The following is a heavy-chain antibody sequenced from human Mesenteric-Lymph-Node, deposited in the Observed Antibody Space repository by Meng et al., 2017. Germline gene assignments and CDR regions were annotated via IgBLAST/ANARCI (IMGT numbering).Heavy chain of an antibody. CDR3: ARGYYDILTPVMDV. D-gene: IGHD3-9*01. J-gene: IGHJ6*02. CDR2: IYYSGST. Sequence: SETLSLTCAVSGDSISSSSYYWGWIRQPPGKGLEWIATIYYSGSTYSHPSLKSRVTISVDTSKNQFSLKLSSVTAADTAVYYCARGYYDILTPVMDVWGQGTTVTVSS. V-gene: IGHV4-39*07. CDR1: GDSISSSSYY.